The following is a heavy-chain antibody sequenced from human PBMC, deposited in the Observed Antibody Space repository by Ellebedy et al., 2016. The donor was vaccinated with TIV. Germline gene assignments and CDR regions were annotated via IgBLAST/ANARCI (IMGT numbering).Heavy chain of an antibody. CDR3: ARAMVRGVKYGMDV. V-gene: IGHV4-59*01. D-gene: IGHD3-10*01. CDR2: LYYSGST. Sequence: MPSETLSLTCTVPGGPMRSYDWRWILQPPGKGMEWFGYLYYSGSTNYNPSLKSRVTMSVDMSKNQFSLKVRSVTPADTAVYYCARAMVRGVKYGMDVWGQGTTVTVSS. J-gene: IGHJ6*02. CDR1: GGPMRSYD.